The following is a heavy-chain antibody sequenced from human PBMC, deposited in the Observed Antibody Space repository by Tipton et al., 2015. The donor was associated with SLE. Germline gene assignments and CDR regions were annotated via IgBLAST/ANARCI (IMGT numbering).Heavy chain of an antibody. Sequence: QSGAEVKKPGASVKYSCKASGYTFTSYGISWVRQAPGQGLEWMGWISAYNGNTNYAQKLQGRVTMTTDTSTSTAYMELRSLRSDDRAVYYCARGGPGYRSRGYEAFDIWGQGEIAPVSS. CDR2: ISAYNGNT. D-gene: IGHD6-13*01. CDR3: ARGGPGYRSRGYEAFDI. CDR1: GYTFTSYG. V-gene: IGHV1-18*01. J-gene: IGHJ3*02.